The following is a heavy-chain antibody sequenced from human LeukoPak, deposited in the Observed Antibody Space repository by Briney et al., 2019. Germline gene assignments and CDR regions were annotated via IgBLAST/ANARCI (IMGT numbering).Heavy chain of an antibody. J-gene: IGHJ6*02. CDR3: AREMTTVTTFYYYYYGMDV. CDR2: INHSGST. V-gene: IGHV4-34*01. D-gene: IGHD4-17*01. CDR1: GGSISSYY. Sequence: PPETLSLTCTVSGGSISSYYWSWIRQPPGKGLEWIGEINHSGSTNYNPSLKSRVTISVDTSKNQFSLKLTSVTAADTAVYYCAREMTTVTTFYYYYYGMDVWGQGTTVTVSS.